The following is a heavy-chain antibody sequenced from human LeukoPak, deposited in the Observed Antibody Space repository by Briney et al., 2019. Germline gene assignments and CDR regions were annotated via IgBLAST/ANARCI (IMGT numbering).Heavy chain of an antibody. V-gene: IGHV3-23*01. J-gene: IGHJ1*01. Sequence: AGGPLRLPCGASGFTFNSYAMSWVRQAPPKELPWVAAVNGSGGSTYYADSVKGRFTISRGNSKNTLYLQMNSLRAEDTAVYYCAKDLSSSGYYSAEYFQHWGQGTLVTVSS. CDR1: GFTFNSYA. CDR2: VNGSGGST. CDR3: AKDLSSSGYYSAEYFQH. D-gene: IGHD3-22*01.